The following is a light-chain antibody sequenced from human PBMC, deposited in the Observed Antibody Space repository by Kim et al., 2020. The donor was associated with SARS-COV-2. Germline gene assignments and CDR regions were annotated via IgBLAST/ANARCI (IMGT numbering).Light chain of an antibody. J-gene: IGKJ4*01. CDR2: LGS. CDR1: QSLLYSNGYDY. Sequence: DIVMTQSPLSLPVTPGEPASISCRSSQSLLYSNGYDYLDWYLQKPGQSPQLLIYLGSNRASGVPDRFGGSGSGTDFTLKISGVEAEDVGVYYGMQAIQTPLTFGGGTKVGIK. CDR3: MQAIQTPLT. V-gene: IGKV2-28*01.